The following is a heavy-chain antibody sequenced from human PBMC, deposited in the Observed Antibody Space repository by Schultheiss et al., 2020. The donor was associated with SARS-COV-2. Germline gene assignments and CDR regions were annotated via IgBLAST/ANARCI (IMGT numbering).Heavy chain of an antibody. J-gene: IGHJ6*03. D-gene: IGHD2-2*01. V-gene: IGHV3-21*01. CDR3: ASIPKEYWSSTSCSRTYYYYYMDV. CDR2: ISSSSSYI. CDR1: GFTFSSYS. Sequence: GESLKISCAASGFTFSSYSMNWVRQAPGKGLEWVSSISSSSSYIYYADSVKGRFTISRDNAKNSLYLQMNSLRAEDTAVYYCASIPKEYWSSTSCSRTYYYYYMDVWGKGTTVTVSS.